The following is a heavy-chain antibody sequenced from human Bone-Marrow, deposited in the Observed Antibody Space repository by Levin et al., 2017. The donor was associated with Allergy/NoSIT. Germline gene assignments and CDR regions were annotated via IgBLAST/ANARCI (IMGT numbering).Heavy chain of an antibody. CDR3: ARAGDWESSVWYGTKDYAMEF. CDR1: GVSINNYF. V-gene: IGHV4-59*01. CDR2: IYSTASS. Sequence: SETLSLTCNVSGVSINNYFWSWIRQPPGKGLEWIGYIYSTASSSYNPSLKNRVTMFIETSKNQASLKLRSVTAADTAAYYCARAGDWESSVWYGTKDYAMEFWGQGTTVTVSS. D-gene: IGHD6-19*01. J-gene: IGHJ6*02.